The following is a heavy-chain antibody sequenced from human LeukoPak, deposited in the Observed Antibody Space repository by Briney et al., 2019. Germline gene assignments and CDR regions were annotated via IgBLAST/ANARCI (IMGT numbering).Heavy chain of an antibody. D-gene: IGHD3-16*01. Sequence: ASVKVSCKTSGYTFTDYYIHWLRQAPGEGLEWMGWITPDSGDTNYAQKLQGRVTMIRDTSITTVYMEVNSLRSDDTAVYYCARGDGLMGYWGQGTLVTVSS. CDR2: ITPDSGDT. V-gene: IGHV1-2*02. CDR1: GYTFTDYY. J-gene: IGHJ4*02. CDR3: ARGDGLMGY.